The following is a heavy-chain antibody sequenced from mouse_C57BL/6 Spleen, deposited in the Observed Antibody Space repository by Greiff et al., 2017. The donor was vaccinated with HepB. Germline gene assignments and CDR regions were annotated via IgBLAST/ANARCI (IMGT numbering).Heavy chain of an antibody. CDR3: AKEGGIYYYGRGFAY. Sequence: ESGPGLVKPSQSLSLTCSVTGYSITSGYYWNWIRQFPGNKLEWMGYISYDGSNNYNPSLKNRISITRDTSKNQFFLKLNSVTTEDTATYYCAKEGGIYYYGRGFAYWGQGTLVTVSA. V-gene: IGHV3-6*01. CDR1: GYSITSGYY. CDR2: ISYDGSN. D-gene: IGHD1-1*01. J-gene: IGHJ3*01.